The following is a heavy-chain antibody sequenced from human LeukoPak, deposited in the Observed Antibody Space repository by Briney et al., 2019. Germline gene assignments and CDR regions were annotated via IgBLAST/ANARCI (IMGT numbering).Heavy chain of an antibody. V-gene: IGHV1-18*01. CDR1: GYTFTSYG. CDR3: ARVPYDYGDYANDY. D-gene: IGHD4-17*01. Sequence: ASVKVSCMASGYTFTSYGISWVRQAPGQGLEWMGWISAYNGNTNYAQKLQGRVTMTTDTSTSTAYMELRSPRSDDTAVYYCARVPYDYGDYANDYWGQGTLVTVSS. CDR2: ISAYNGNT. J-gene: IGHJ4*02.